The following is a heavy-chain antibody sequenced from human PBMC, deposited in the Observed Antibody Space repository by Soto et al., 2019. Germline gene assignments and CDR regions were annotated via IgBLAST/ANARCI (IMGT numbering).Heavy chain of an antibody. CDR1: GFTFTSYA. CDR2: ISYHGRDE. D-gene: IGHD2-2*01. CDR3: ARGRFSTNLYAGFDP. J-gene: IGHJ5*02. Sequence: PGGSLILACAASGFTFTSYAMHWVRQAPGKGLGWVAAISYHGRDEYYADSVKGRFSISIDNSKNTLNLQMNSLRAEDTAVYYCARGRFSTNLYAGFDPWGQGTMVTVSS. V-gene: IGHV3-30*04.